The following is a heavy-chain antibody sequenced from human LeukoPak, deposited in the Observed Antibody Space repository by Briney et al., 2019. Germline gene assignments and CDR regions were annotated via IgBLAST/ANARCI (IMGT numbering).Heavy chain of an antibody. D-gene: IGHD2-8*01. CDR1: GGSISSGGYY. V-gene: IGHV4-31*03. Sequence: EPSQTLSLTCTVSGGSISSGGYYWSWIRQHPGKGLEWIGYIYYSGSTYYSPSLKSRVTISVDTSKNQFSLKLSSVTAADTAVYYCARARLGYCTNGVCYGLDYWGQGTLVTVSS. CDR3: ARARLGYCTNGVCYGLDY. CDR2: IYYSGST. J-gene: IGHJ4*02.